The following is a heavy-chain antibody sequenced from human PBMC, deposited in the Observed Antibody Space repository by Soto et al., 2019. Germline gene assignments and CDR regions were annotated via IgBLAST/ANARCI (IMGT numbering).Heavy chain of an antibody. Sequence: SETLSVTCTVAGGSLISSGCYWGWNRQPPGKGLEWIGSIYYSGSTYYNPSLKSRVTISVDTSKNQFSLKLSSVTAADTAVYYCARREYYDISTGSYYYGMDVWGQGTTVTVSS. CDR3: ARREYYDISTGSYYYGMDV. CDR1: GGSLISSGCY. J-gene: IGHJ6*02. CDR2: IYYSGST. D-gene: IGHD3-9*01. V-gene: IGHV4-39*01.